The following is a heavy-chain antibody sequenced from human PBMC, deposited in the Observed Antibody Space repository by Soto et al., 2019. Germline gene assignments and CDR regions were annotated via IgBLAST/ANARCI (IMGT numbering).Heavy chain of an antibody. J-gene: IGHJ4*02. D-gene: IGHD3-22*01. V-gene: IGHV3-30*18. CDR3: AKYYYDSGGYFPFDY. CDR2: ISYDGSNK. Sequence: GGSLRLSCAASGFTFSSYGMHWVRQAPGKGLEWVAVISYDGSNKYYADSVKGRFTISRDNSKNTLYLQMNSLRAEDTAVYYCAKYYYDSGGYFPFDYWGQGTLVTVSS. CDR1: GFTFSSYG.